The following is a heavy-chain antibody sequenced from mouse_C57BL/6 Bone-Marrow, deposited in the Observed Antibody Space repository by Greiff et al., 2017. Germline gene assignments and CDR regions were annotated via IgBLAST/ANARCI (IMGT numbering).Heavy chain of an antibody. Sequence: DVMLVESGGGLVKPGGSLKLSCAASGFTFSDYGMHWVRQAPEKGLEWVAYISSGSSTIYYADTVKGRFTISRDNAKNTLFLPMTSLRSEDTAMYYCARFAYWGQGTLVTVSA. V-gene: IGHV5-17*01. CDR1: GFTFSDYG. CDR2: ISSGSSTI. CDR3: ARFAY. J-gene: IGHJ3*01.